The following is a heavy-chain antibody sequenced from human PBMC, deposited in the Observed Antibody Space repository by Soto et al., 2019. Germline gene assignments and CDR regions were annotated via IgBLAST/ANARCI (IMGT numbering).Heavy chain of an antibody. Sequence: SGGSLRLSCAASGFTFSSYAMHWVRQAPGKGLEWVAVISYDGSNKYYADSVKGRFTISRDNSKNTLYLQMNSLRAEDTAVYYCARDIYRFDCGGDCFDAFDIWGQGTMVTVSS. CDR3: ARDIYRFDCGGDCFDAFDI. CDR1: GFTFSSYA. D-gene: IGHD2-21*02. CDR2: ISYDGSNK. V-gene: IGHV3-30-3*01. J-gene: IGHJ3*02.